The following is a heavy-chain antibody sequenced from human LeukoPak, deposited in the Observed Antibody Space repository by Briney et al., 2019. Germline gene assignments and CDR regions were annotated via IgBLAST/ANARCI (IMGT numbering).Heavy chain of an antibody. CDR2: IRSKAYGGTT. Sequence: GGSLRLSCAASGFTVSSNYMSWVRQAPGKGLEWVGFIRSKAYGGTTEYAASVKGRFTISRDDSKSIAYLQMNSLKTEDTAVYYCTRVRRVVVTLNFDYWGQGTLVTVSS. CDR3: TRVRRVVVTLNFDY. V-gene: IGHV3-49*04. D-gene: IGHD3-22*01. CDR1: GFTVSSNY. J-gene: IGHJ4*02.